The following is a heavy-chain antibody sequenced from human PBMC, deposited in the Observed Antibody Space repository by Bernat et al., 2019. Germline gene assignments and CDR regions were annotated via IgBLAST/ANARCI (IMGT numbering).Heavy chain of an antibody. Sequence: QVQLVQSGAEVKKPGASVKVSCKASGYTFTSYYMHWVRQAPGQGLEWMGIINPSGGSTSYAQKFQGRVTMTMDTSTSTVYMELSSLRSEDTAVYYSARSSITIFGVVIEAGLFDYWGQGPLVTVSS. V-gene: IGHV1-46*01. CDR3: ARSSITIFGVVIEAGLFDY. CDR1: GYTFTSYY. J-gene: IGHJ4*02. CDR2: INPSGGST. D-gene: IGHD3-3*01.